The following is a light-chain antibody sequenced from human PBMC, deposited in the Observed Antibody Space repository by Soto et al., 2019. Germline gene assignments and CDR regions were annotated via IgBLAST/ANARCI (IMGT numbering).Light chain of an antibody. CDR1: SSDVGSYNL. CDR2: EGS. V-gene: IGLV2-23*01. CDR3: CSYAGSNTWL. Sequence: QSALTQPASVSGSPGQSITISCTGTSSDVGSYNLVSWYQHHPGKAPKLMIYEGSKRPSGVSNRYSGSKSGNTASLTISGLQAEDEADYYCCSYAGSNTWLFGGGTKLTVL. J-gene: IGLJ3*02.